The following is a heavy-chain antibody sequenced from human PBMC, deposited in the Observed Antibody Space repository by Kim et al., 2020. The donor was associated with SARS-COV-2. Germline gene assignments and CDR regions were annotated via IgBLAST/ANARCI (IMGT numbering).Heavy chain of an antibody. J-gene: IGHJ4*02. V-gene: IGHV3-30*04. CDR3: ARDLGWELKGWFDY. CDR2: ISYDGSNK. Sequence: GGSLRLSCAASGFTFSSYAMHWVRQAPGKGLEWVAVISYDGSNKYYADSVKGRFTISRDNSKNTLYLQMNSLRAEDTAVYYCARDLGWELKGWFDYWGQGTLVTVSS. CDR1: GFTFSSYA. D-gene: IGHD1-26*01.